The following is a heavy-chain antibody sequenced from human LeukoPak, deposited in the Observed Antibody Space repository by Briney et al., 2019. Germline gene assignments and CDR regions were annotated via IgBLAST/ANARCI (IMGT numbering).Heavy chain of an antibody. D-gene: IGHD6-19*01. CDR2: ISSSGSTI. J-gene: IGHJ4*02. V-gene: IGHV3-48*03. CDR1: GFTFSSYE. Sequence: GGSLRLSWAASGFTFSSYEMNWVRQAPGKGLEWVSYISSSGSTIYYADSVKGRFTISRDNAKNSLYLQMNSLRAEDTAVYYCARALAVAGPTDYWGQGTLVTVSS. CDR3: ARALAVAGPTDY.